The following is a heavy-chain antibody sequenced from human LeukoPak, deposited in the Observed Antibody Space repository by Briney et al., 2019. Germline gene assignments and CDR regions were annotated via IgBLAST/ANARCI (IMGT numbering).Heavy chain of an antibody. CDR1: GGSISSHY. J-gene: IGHJ3*02. CDR2: IYYSGRP. CDR3: ARLLDNDSSGYPDTFDM. Sequence: PSETLSLTCTVSGGSISSHYWTWIRQPPGKGLEWIGFIYYSGRPRHNPSLQSRITISVDTSENNFSLKLTSVTAADTAVYYCARLLDNDSSGYPDTFDMWGQGTVVTVSS. D-gene: IGHD3-22*01. V-gene: IGHV4-59*11.